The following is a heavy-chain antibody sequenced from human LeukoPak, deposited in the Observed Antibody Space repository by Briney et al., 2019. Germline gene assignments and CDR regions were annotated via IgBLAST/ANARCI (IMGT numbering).Heavy chain of an antibody. CDR3: ARGDYDFWSGYYKELTNWFDP. CDR1: GFTFSSYS. Sequence: GGSLRLSCAASGFTFSSYSMNWVRQAPGKGLEWVSYISSSSTIYYADSVKGRFTISRDNAKNSLYLQMNSLRAEDTAVYYCARGDYDFWSGYYKELTNWFDPWGQGTLVTVSS. D-gene: IGHD3-3*01. J-gene: IGHJ5*02. V-gene: IGHV3-48*04. CDR2: ISSSSTI.